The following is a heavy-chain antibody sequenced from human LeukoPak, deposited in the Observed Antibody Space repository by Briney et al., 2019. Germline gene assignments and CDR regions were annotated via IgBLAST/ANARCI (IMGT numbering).Heavy chain of an antibody. CDR1: GYTFTSYD. J-gene: IGHJ4*02. CDR3: AREMATKAYVIDY. D-gene: IGHD5-24*01. V-gene: IGHV1-8*01. Sequence: GASVKVSCKASGYTFTSYDINWVRQATGQGLEWTGWMNPNSGNTGYAQKFQGRVTMTRNTSISTAYMELSSLRSEDTAVYYCAREMATKAYVIDYGGQGTLVTVSS. CDR2: MNPNSGNT.